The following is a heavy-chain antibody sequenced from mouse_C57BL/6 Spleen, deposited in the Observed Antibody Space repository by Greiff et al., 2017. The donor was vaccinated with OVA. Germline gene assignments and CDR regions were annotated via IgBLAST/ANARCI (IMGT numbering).Heavy chain of an antibody. CDR1: GYTFTDYY. J-gene: IGHJ2*01. D-gene: IGHD2-5*01. CDR2: INPNNGGT. CDR3: ASPSYYSNSYYFDY. V-gene: IGHV1-26*01. Sequence: EVKLQQSGPELVKPGASVKISCKASGYTFTDYYMNWVKQSHGKSLEWIGDINPNNGGTSYNQKFKGKATLTVDKSSSTAYMELRSLTSEDSAVYYCASPSYYSNSYYFDYWGQGTTLTVSS.